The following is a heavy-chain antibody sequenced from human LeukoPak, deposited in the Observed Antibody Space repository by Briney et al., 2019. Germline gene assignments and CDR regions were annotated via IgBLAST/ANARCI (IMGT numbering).Heavy chain of an antibody. CDR2: IHSGGIT. Sequence: GGSLRLSCEVSGFTVSSYYMIWVRQAPGKGLEWVSVIHSGGITYYADSVQSRFTISRDNSKNKLYLQMNSVRAADTAVYYCASAPYTSHLYRDCWGQGALVIVSS. CDR3: ASAPYTSHLYRDC. CDR1: GFTVSSYY. J-gene: IGHJ4*02. D-gene: IGHD2-2*01. V-gene: IGHV3-53*01.